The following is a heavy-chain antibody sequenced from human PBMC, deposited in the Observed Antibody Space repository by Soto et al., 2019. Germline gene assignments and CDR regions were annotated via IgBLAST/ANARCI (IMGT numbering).Heavy chain of an antibody. CDR1: GFTFTKYS. V-gene: IGHV3-48*02. Sequence: GGSMRLSCVTSGFTFTKYSMNWVRQAPGKGLEWVSYISYSGETKYYADSLKGRYAISRDDAKNSVYLQMNSLRDEDTAFYYCVRGVVVVVGSTAENFDHWGQGTLVTVSS. D-gene: IGHD2-15*01. CDR3: VRGVVVVVGSTAENFDH. J-gene: IGHJ4*02. CDR2: ISYSGETK.